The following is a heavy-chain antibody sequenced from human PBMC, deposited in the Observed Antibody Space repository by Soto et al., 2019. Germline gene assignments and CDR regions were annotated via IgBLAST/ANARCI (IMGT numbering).Heavy chain of an antibody. J-gene: IGHJ1*01. V-gene: IGHV3-74*01. CDR2: INPDGSTT. D-gene: IGHD2-21*01. CDR1: GFTFSSYW. CDR3: EIAPGPVA. Sequence: EVQLVESGGGLVQPGGSLRLSCAASGFTFSSYWMGWVRQAPGKGLVWVSRINPDGSTTFYADSVKGRFTISRDNAKNTVSLQMNSLRAEDAAVYYCEIAPGPVAWGQGTLVTVTS.